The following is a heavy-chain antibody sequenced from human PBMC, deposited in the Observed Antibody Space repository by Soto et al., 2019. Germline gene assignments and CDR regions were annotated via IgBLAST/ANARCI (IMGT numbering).Heavy chain of an antibody. CDR3: ERDKFYGSGKPLDY. D-gene: IGHD3-10*01. CDR1: GFTFSSYW. V-gene: IGHV3-7*05. J-gene: IGHJ4*02. Sequence: EVQLVESGGGLVQPGGSLRLSCVASGFTFSSYWMSWVRQAPGKGLEWVENIKEDGSEKYYVDSVKGRFTISRDNAKNSLYLQMNSLRAEETAVYYCERDKFYGSGKPLDYWGQGTLVTVSS. CDR2: IKEDGSEK.